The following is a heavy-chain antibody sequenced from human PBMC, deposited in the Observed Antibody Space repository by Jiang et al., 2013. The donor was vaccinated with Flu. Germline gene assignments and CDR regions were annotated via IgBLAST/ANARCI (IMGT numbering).Heavy chain of an antibody. V-gene: IGHV4-30-4*01. J-gene: IGHJ3*02. Sequence: QVQLQESGPGLVKPSQTLSLTCTVSTGSISSGDYYWTWIRQPPGKGLECIGYIYYSGTTHYRPSLQSRLSISIDTSKNQFSLQLSSVTAADTAVYYCAATTSVTMWAFDIWGQGTNGSASLQ. CDR3: AATTSVTMWAFDI. D-gene: IGHD3-10*02. CDR1: TGSISSGDYY. CDR2: IYYSGTT.